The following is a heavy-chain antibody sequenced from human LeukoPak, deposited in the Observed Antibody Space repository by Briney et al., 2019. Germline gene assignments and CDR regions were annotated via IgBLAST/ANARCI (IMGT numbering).Heavy chain of an antibody. CDR2: IYTSGST. V-gene: IGHV4-4*07. CDR3: ATGLQERWLQFVPLDY. J-gene: IGHJ4*02. Sequence: PSETLSLTCTVSGGSISSYYWSWIRQPAGKGLEWIGRIYTSGSTNYNPSLKSRVTMSVDTSKNQFSLKLSSVTAADTAVYYCATGLQERWLQFVPLDYWGQGTLVTVSS. D-gene: IGHD5-24*01. CDR1: GGSISSYY.